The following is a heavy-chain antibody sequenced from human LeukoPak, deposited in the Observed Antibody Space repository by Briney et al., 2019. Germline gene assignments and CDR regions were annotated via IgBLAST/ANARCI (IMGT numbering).Heavy chain of an antibody. D-gene: IGHD3-22*01. CDR2: ISASGDAT. CDR1: GFTFSNYA. V-gene: IGHV3-23*01. CDR3: AKDLDSSGNYYGGVN. J-gene: IGHJ4*02. Sequence: GGSLRLSCVASGFTFSNYAMNWVRQAPGKGLEWVSLISASGDATYYGDPVKGRFTISRDNSKNTLYLQMKSLRSDDTAVYYCAKDLDSSGNYYGGVNWGQGTLVTVSS.